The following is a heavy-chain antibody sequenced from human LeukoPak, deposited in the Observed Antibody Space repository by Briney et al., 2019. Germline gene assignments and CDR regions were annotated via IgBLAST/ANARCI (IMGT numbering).Heavy chain of an antibody. CDR3: ARDVVRVGATYYGMDV. Sequence: GASVKVSCKASGYTFTSYGISWVRQAPGQGLEWMGWISAYNGNTNYAQKLQGRVTMTTDTSTSTAYMELRSLRSEDTAVYYCARDVVRVGATYYGMDVWGQGTTVTVSS. CDR1: GYTFTSYG. CDR2: ISAYNGNT. J-gene: IGHJ6*02. D-gene: IGHD1-26*01. V-gene: IGHV1-18*01.